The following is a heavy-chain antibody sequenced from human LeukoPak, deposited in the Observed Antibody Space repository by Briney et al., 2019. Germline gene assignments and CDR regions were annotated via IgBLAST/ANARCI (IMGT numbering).Heavy chain of an antibody. Sequence: GGSLRLSCAASGFTLSSYAMHWVRQAPGKGLEWVAVISYDGSNKYYADSVKGRFTISRDNSKNTLYLQMNSLRAEDTAVYYCARDPLGFGEPSMDVWGQGTTVTVSS. CDR3: ARDPLGFGEPSMDV. CDR1: GFTLSSYA. V-gene: IGHV3-30*04. CDR2: ISYDGSNK. D-gene: IGHD3-10*01. J-gene: IGHJ6*02.